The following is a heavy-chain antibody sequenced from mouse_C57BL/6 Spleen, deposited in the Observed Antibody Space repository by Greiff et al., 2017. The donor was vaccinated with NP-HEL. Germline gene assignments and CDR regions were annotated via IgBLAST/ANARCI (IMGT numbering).Heavy chain of an antibody. CDR2: IDPANGNT. J-gene: IGHJ4*01. D-gene: IGHD3-2*02. CDR1: GFNIKNTY. CDR3: AFTQATSSYYSMDY. Sequence: VQLQQSVAELVRPGASVKLSCTASGFNIKNTYMHWVKQRPEQGLEWIGRIDPANGNTKYAPKFQGKATITADTSANPAYLQLSSLTSEDTAIYYCAFTQATSSYYSMDYWGQGTSVTVSS. V-gene: IGHV14-3*01.